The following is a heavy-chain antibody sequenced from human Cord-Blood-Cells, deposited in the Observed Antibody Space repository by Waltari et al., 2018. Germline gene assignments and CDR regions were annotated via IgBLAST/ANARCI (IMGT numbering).Heavy chain of an antibody. D-gene: IGHD3-22*01. V-gene: IGHV2-5*02. CDR3: AHSTAYYYDSSGYYYWFDP. Sequence: QITLKESGPTLVKPTQTLTLTCTFSGFSLSTSGVGVGWIRQPPGKALEWLALIYWDDDKRYSPSLKSRLTITKDTSKNQVVHTMTNMDPVDTATYYCAHSTAYYYDSSGYYYWFDPWGQGTLVTVSS. CDR1: GFSLSTSGVG. CDR2: IYWDDDK. J-gene: IGHJ5*02.